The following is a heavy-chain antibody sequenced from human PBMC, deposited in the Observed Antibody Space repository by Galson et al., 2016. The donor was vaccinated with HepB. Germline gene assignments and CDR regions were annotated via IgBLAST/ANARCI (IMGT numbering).Heavy chain of an antibody. D-gene: IGHD6-19*01. V-gene: IGHV4-4*02. J-gene: IGHJ3*02. CDR1: GGSISSYDW. CDR2: IYHGGRT. Sequence: ETLSLTCAVSGGSISSYDWWNWVRQAPGKGLEWIGEIYHGGRTIYNPSLKSRVTMSLDKSKNQFSLILSSVTAADTAIYYCATSKRLAGTDAFDIWGQGTMVTVSS. CDR3: ATSKRLAGTDAFDI.